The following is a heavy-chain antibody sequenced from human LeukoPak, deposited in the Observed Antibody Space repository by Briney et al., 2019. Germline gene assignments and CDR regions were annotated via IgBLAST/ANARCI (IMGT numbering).Heavy chain of an antibody. D-gene: IGHD5-18*01. CDR3: AKDNSYGSDY. J-gene: IGHJ4*02. V-gene: IGHV3-23*01. CDR2: ITGSGDTT. CDR1: GFTFSSYP. Sequence: GGSLRLSCAASGFTFSSYPMSWVRQAPEKGQEWVSAITGSGDTTYYADSVKGRFTISRDNSKNTLFLQMNSLRAEDTAVYYCAKDNSYGSDYWGQGTLVTVSS.